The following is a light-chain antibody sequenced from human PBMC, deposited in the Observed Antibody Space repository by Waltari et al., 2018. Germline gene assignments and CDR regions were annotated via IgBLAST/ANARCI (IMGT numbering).Light chain of an antibody. V-gene: IGKV4-1*01. J-gene: IGKJ3*01. CDR1: PTLLFSSNNRNY. Sequence: DIVMTQSPESLGVSLVERAAINSKSIPTLLFSSNNRNYLAWYQQQPGQPPKLLITWASTREAGVPDRFSGSGSGTDFTLTITSLQAEDVAVYFCQQYYRTPFTFGPGTRVDVK. CDR2: WAS. CDR3: QQYYRTPFT.